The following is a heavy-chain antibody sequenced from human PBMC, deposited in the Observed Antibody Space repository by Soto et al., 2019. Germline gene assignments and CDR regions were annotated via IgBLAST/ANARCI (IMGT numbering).Heavy chain of an antibody. CDR2: TRDKPQGYST. V-gene: IGHV3-72*01. CDR3: VRATYFSDSSGYTRCLDY. CDR1: GFTLSDRY. D-gene: IGHD3-22*01. J-gene: IGHJ4*02. Sequence: GGSLRLSCAGSGFTLSDRYIDWVRQAPGKGLEWVGRTRDKPQGYSTAYAASVKGRFTTSRDESKNSAYLQMNSLKTEDTAVYYCVRATYFSDSSGYTRCLDYWGQGTLVTVSS.